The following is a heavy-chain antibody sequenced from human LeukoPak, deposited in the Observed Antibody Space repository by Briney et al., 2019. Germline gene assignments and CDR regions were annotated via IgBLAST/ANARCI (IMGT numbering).Heavy chain of an antibody. J-gene: IGHJ4*02. D-gene: IGHD4-11*01. CDR2: IRYDGSNK. Sequence: PGGSLRLSCAASGFTFSSYGMHWVRQAPGKGLEWVAFIRYDGSNKYYADSVKGRFTISRDNSKNTLYLQMNSLRGEDTAVYYCAKDAQRGFDYSNSLEYWGQGTLVTVSS. CDR3: AKDAQRGFDYSNSLEY. V-gene: IGHV3-30*02. CDR1: GFTFSSYG.